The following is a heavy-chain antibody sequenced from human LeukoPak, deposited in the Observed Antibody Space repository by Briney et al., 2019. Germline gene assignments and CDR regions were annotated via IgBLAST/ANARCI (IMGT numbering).Heavy chain of an antibody. Sequence: SETLSLTFTVSGGPISSYYWSWIRQPPGKGLEWIGYIYYSGGTNYNPSLKSRVTISVDTSKNQFSLELSSVTAADTAVYYCARGAWQQSYYMDVWGKGTTVTISS. V-gene: IGHV4-59*01. CDR2: IYYSGGT. D-gene: IGHD6-13*01. CDR3: ARGAWQQSYYMDV. CDR1: GGPISSYY. J-gene: IGHJ6*03.